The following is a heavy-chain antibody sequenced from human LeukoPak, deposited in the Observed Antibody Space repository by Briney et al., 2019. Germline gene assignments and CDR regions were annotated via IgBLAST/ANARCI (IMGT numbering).Heavy chain of an antibody. V-gene: IGHV4-4*07. CDR1: GGFISSYY. CDR3: ARDPQWGNDILGWFDP. CDR2: IYTSGST. Sequence: SETLSLTCTVSGGFISSYYWSWIRQPAGKGLEWIRRIYTSGSTNYNPSLKSRVTMSVDTSKNQFSLKLSAVTAADTAVYYCARDPQWGNDILGWFDPWGQGTLVTVSS. D-gene: IGHD2-8*01. J-gene: IGHJ5*02.